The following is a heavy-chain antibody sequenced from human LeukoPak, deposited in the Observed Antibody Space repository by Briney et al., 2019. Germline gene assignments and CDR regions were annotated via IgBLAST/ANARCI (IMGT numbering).Heavy chain of an antibody. J-gene: IGHJ4*02. V-gene: IGHV4-59*08. D-gene: IGHD3-10*01. Sequence: PSETLSLTCTVSGGSIGSFYWSWIRQPPGKGLEWIGYIYYSGSTNYNPSLRSRVTISADTSKNQLSLKLSSATAADTAVYYCARQVSMVSPFGYWGQGSLVTVSS. CDR2: IYYSGST. CDR3: ARQVSMVSPFGY. CDR1: GGSIGSFY.